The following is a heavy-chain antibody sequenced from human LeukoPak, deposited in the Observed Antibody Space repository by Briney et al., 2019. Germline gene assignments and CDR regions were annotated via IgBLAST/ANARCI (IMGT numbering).Heavy chain of an antibody. CDR3: ARIAVTGITTFDY. CDR2: IKQDGSEK. D-gene: IGHD6-19*01. Sequence: GGSLRLSCAASRFTFSNYWMSWVRQAPGKGLEWVANIKQDGSEKYYVGSVRGRFTISRDNTKNSLYLQMNSLRAEDTAVYYCARIAVTGITTFDYWGQGTLVTVPS. J-gene: IGHJ4*02. CDR1: RFTFSNYW. V-gene: IGHV3-7*01.